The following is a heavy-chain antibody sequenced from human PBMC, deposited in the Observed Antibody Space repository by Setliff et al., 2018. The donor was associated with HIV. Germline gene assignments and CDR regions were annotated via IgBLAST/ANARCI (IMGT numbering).Heavy chain of an antibody. D-gene: IGHD6-19*01. CDR2: IYPGDSDT. Sequence: PGESLKISCKGSGYSFTSYWIGWVRQMPGKGLEWMGIIYPGDSDTRYSPSFQGQVTISADESISTAYLQWSSLKASDTAMYYCARQHSSGWFNDYDYMDVWGKGTTVTVS. CDR1: GYSFTSYW. J-gene: IGHJ6*03. V-gene: IGHV5-51*01. CDR3: ARQHSSGWFNDYDYMDV.